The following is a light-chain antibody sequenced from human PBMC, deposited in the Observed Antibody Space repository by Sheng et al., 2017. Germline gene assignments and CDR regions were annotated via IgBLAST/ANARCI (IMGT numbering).Light chain of an antibody. CDR3: QQYKA. CDR2: VAS. CDR1: QRISTY. V-gene: IGKV1-39*01. J-gene: IGKJ4*01. Sequence: DIQMTQSPSSLSASVGDRVTITCRASQRISTYLSWYQQKPGIAPKLLIYVASNLQSGVPSRFSGSGSGPEFTLTISSLHPDDFATYYCQQYKAFGGGTKVEI.